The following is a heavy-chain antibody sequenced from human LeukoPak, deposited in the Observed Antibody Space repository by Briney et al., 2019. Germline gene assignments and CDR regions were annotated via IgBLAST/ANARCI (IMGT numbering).Heavy chain of an antibody. D-gene: IGHD3-22*01. V-gene: IGHV3-30*04. J-gene: IGHJ5*02. CDR2: ISYEGNKE. CDR3: AREYFVGDSRGAPWFDP. Sequence: GGSLRLSCAGSGFTFSNYVMYWVRQAPGKGLEWVAVISYEGNKEDYAEAVKGRFTISRDISKSTLFLQMNSLRVEDTAVYSCAREYFVGDSRGAPWFDPGGQGTLVTVSS. CDR1: GFTFSNYV.